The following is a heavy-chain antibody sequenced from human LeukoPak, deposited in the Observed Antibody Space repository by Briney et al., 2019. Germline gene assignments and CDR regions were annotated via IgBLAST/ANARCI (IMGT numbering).Heavy chain of an antibody. CDR3: AKRGVVIRVILVGFHKEAYYFDS. CDR2: ISGSGGST. D-gene: IGHD3-22*01. J-gene: IGHJ4*02. V-gene: IGHV3-23*01. CDR1: GITLSNYG. Sequence: GSLRLSCAVSGITLSNYGMSWVRQAPGRGLEWVAGISGSGGSTNYADSVKGRFTTSRDNPKNTLYLQMNSLRAKDTAVYFCAKRGVVIRVILVGFHKEAYYFDSWGQGALVTVSS.